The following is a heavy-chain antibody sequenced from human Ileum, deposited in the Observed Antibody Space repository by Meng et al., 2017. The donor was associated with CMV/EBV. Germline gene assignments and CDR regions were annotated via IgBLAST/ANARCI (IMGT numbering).Heavy chain of an antibody. CDR2: INAGNGHT. D-gene: IGHD6-19*01. Sequence: VQLVQFGAEMKKPGASVKVSCKASGYTCISNVMHWVSQAPGQRLEWMGWINAGNGHTSYSQNFQGRVTFTRDTSASTVYMELNSLTSEDTAVYYCAREGAVSGLDLDYWGQGSLVTVSS. V-gene: IGHV1-3*01. CDR1: GYTCISNV. CDR3: AREGAVSGLDLDY. J-gene: IGHJ4*02.